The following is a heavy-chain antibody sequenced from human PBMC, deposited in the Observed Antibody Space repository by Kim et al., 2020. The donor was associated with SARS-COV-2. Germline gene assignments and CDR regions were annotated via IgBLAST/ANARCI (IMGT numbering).Heavy chain of an antibody. CDR3: ARGLEPGIAAAVTGY. J-gene: IGHJ4*02. CDR2: INAGNGNT. Sequence: ASVKVSCKASGYTFTSYAMHWVRQAPGQRLEWMGWINAGNGNTKYSQKLQGRVTITRDTSASTAYMELSSLRSEDTAVYYCARGLEPGIAAAVTGYWGQGTLGTVSS. CDR1: GYTFTSYA. D-gene: IGHD6-13*01. V-gene: IGHV1-3*01.